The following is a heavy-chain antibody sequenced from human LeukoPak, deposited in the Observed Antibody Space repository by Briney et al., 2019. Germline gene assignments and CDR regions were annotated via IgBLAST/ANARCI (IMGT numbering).Heavy chain of an antibody. CDR2: IYYSGSS. CDR1: GGSISSSSYY. Sequence: SETLSLTCSVSGGSISSSSYYWGWVRQPPGKGLEWIGSIYYSGSSYYNPSLKSRVTISVDTSKNQFSLKLSSVTAADTAVYYCARHVGTQYSSSWAHWYFDLWGRGTLVTVSS. D-gene: IGHD6-13*01. J-gene: IGHJ2*01. V-gene: IGHV4-39*01. CDR3: ARHVGTQYSSSWAHWYFDL.